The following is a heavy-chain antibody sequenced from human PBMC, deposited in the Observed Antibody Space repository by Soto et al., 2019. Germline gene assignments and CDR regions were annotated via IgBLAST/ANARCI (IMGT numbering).Heavy chain of an antibody. CDR1: GYTFTSHA. Sequence: ASVKVSCKASGYTFTSHAMHWGRQAPGQRLEWMGWINAGNGNTKYSQKFQGRVTITTDTSASTAYMELSSLRSEDTAVYYCARDGIAAAGTSWFDPWGQGTLVTVS. D-gene: IGHD6-13*01. CDR2: INAGNGNT. CDR3: ARDGIAAAGTSWFDP. V-gene: IGHV1-3*01. J-gene: IGHJ5*02.